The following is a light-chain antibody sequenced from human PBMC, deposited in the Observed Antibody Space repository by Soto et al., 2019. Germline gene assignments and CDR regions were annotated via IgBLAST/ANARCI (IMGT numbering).Light chain of an antibody. CDR2: EVS. J-gene: IGLJ2*01. CDR3: ASYTSSSTAVI. CDR1: SSDVGGYKY. Sequence: QSALTQPASVSGSPGQSITISCTGTSSDVGGYKYVSWYQQHPDKAPKLIIFEVSNRPSGISSRFSGSESGNTASLTISGLQAEDVADYYCASYTSSSTAVIFGRGTKLTVL. V-gene: IGLV2-14*01.